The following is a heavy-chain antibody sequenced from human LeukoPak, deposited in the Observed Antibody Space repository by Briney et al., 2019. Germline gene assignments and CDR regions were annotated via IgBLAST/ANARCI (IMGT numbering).Heavy chain of an antibody. V-gene: IGHV3-33*01. Sequence: PGGSLRLSCVASGFTLSNYGMRWVRQAPGKGLEWVAFTLYNGNNKYYADSVKGRFTISRDNSRNTLYLQMNSLRAEDTGVYFCAGDPGYSSNCPDSWGQGTLVTVSS. CDR1: GFTLSNYG. D-gene: IGHD6-13*01. CDR2: TLYNGNNK. CDR3: AGDPGYSSNCPDS. J-gene: IGHJ5*01.